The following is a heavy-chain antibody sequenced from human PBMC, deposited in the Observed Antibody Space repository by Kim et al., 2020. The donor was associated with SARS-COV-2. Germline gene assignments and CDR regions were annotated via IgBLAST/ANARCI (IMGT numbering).Heavy chain of an antibody. Sequence: GGSLRLSCAASGFTFSTYGMHWVRQAPGKGLEWVAVVAYDGSNTDYAESVKGRFTISKDKSKNTLYLQMNSLRTEDTAVYYCAKRWPTAAGPLDVWGQGTTVSVSS. CDR3: AKRWPTAAGPLDV. V-gene: IGHV3-30*18. J-gene: IGHJ6*02. CDR2: VAYDGSNT. D-gene: IGHD6-13*01. CDR1: GFTFSTYG.